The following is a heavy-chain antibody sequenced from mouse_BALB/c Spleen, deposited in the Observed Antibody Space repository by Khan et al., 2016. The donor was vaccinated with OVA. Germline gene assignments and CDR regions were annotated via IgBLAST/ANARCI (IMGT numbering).Heavy chain of an antibody. CDR1: GFSLSNYG. V-gene: IGHV2-9*02. CDR2: IWTGGIT. Sequence: QVQLKESGPGLVAPSQSLSITCTVSGFSLSNYGIHWVRQTPGKGLEWLAVIWTGGITNYNSAIMSRLCISKDNSKSQVFVKMNRLQTHDTASYYCARSYDYDVGGFAYWGQGTLVTVSA. CDR3: ARSYDYDVGGFAY. D-gene: IGHD2-4*01. J-gene: IGHJ3*01.